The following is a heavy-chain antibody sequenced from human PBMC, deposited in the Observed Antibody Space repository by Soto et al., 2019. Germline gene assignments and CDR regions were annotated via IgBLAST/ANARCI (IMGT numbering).Heavy chain of an antibody. D-gene: IGHD6-19*01. V-gene: IGHV4-31*03. CDR1: GGSVSSGGYY. J-gene: IGHJ4*02. CDR2: IYYSGTT. CDR3: ARRALPQGINGGCNNDGFWDC. Sequence: SETLSLTCTVSGGSVSSGGYYWSWIRQHPGTGLEWIGYIYYSGTTYFNPSLKSRASISLDTSKNEFSLKLTSVTAADTAVYYCARRALPQGINGGCNNDGFWDCWGQGALVTVSS.